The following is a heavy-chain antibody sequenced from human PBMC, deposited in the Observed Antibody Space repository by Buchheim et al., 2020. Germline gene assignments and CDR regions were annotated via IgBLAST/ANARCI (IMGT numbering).Heavy chain of an antibody. Sequence: QVQLQESGPGLVKPSETLSLTCTVSGGSISSYYWSWLRQPPGKGLEWIGYIYYSGSTNYNPSLKSRVTISVDQSQNQFSLKLSSVTAADTAVYYCARDSGGGIRWFDPWGQGTL. CDR2: IYYSGST. CDR3: ARDSGGGIRWFDP. J-gene: IGHJ5*02. V-gene: IGHV4-59*01. CDR1: GGSISSYY. D-gene: IGHD6-13*01.